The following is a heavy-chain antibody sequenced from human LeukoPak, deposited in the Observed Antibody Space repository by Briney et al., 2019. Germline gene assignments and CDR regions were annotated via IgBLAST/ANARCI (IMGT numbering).Heavy chain of an antibody. CDR3: AREVFGGSVDFDY. Sequence: SETLSLTCTVSGGSIRSSSHYWSWLRQPPGKGLEWIGFIYYSGSTTYNPSLKSRATISIDTSKNLFSLKLSSVTAADTAVYYCAREVFGGSVDFDYWGQGTLVTVSS. J-gene: IGHJ4*02. V-gene: IGHV4-61*01. CDR2: IYYSGST. D-gene: IGHD2-15*01. CDR1: GGSIRSSSHY.